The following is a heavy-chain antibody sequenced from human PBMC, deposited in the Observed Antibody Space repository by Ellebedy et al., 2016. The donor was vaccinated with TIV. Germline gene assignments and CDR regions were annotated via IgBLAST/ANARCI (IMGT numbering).Heavy chain of an antibody. CDR3: ARDRGQWQYYGMDV. D-gene: IGHD6-19*01. Sequence: SETLSLTXTVSGGSISSFSWSWIRQPTEKGLEWIGRIHTSGITNYNPSLKSRLTVSLDTSKNQFSLKLSSVTAADTAVYYCARDRGQWQYYGMDVWGQGTTVTVSS. CDR1: GGSISSFS. V-gene: IGHV4-4*07. J-gene: IGHJ6*02. CDR2: IHTSGIT.